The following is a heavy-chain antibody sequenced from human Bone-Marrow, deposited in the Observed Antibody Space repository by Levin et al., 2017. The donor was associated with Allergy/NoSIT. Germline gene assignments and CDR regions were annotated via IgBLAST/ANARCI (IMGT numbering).Heavy chain of an antibody. V-gene: IGHV3-33*01. CDR2: IWYSGSHQ. D-gene: IGHD5-12*01. J-gene: IGHJ6*02. CDR1: GFTFRSYG. Sequence: GESLKISCAASGFTFRSYGMHWVRQAPGKGLEWVAVIWYSGSHQYYADSVKGRFTISRDSSKNTLFLQMNNLTVEDTAVYFCARDIGYEATCYGLDVWGQGTTVTVSS. CDR3: ARDIGYEATCYGLDV.